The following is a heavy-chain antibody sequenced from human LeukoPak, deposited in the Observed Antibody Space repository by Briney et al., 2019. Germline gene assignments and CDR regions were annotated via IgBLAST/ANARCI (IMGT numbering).Heavy chain of an antibody. V-gene: IGHV3-21*01. CDR3: AREDIVVVPAAHYYFDY. D-gene: IGHD2-2*01. CDR1: GFTFSSYS. CDR2: ISSSSSYI. J-gene: IGHJ4*02. Sequence: PGGSLRLSCAASGFTFSSYSMNWVRQAPGKGLEWVSSISSSSSYIYYADSVKGRFTISRDNAKNSLYLQMNSLRAEDTAVYYCAREDIVVVPAAHYYFDYWGQGTLVTVSS.